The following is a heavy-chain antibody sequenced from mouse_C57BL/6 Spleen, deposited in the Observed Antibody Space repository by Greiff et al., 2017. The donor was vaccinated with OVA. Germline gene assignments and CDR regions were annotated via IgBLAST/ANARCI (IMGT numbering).Heavy chain of an antibody. CDR2: INPSSGYT. Sequence: QVQLKESGAELARPGASVKMSCTASGYTFTSYTMHWVKQRPGQGLEWIGYINPSSGYTKYNQKFKDKSTLTSDKYSSTAYMQLTSLTSEDSAVYYGARDDYGSSTGYYAMDYWGQGTSVTVSS. V-gene: IGHV1-4*01. D-gene: IGHD1-1*01. CDR3: ARDDYGSSTGYYAMDY. CDR1: GYTFTSYT. J-gene: IGHJ4*01.